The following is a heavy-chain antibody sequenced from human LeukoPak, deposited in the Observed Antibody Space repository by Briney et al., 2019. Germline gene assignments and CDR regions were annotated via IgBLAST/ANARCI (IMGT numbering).Heavy chain of an antibody. CDR3: ARLVGLSTTASY. V-gene: IGHV1-2*02. CDR1: GCTFIGYY. D-gene: IGHD5/OR15-5a*01. Sequence: ASVKVSCKASGCTFIGYYLHWVRQAPGQGLEWMGWINPTSGGTNYAQKFQDRVTMTRDTSINTAYMKLSRLTSDDTAVYYCARLVGLSTTASYWGQGTLVIVSS. J-gene: IGHJ4*02. CDR2: INPTSGGT.